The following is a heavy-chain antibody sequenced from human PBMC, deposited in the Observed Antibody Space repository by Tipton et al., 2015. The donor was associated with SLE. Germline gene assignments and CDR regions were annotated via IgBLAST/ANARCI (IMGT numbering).Heavy chain of an antibody. V-gene: IGHV4-31*03. CDR3: ARGMLTWRGAIVGVDV. Sequence: TLSLTCSVSGGSIGRGDYFWTWIRQHPGKGLEWIGYIYYSGNTHYNPSLESRASISIDTSKNQFSLKLTSVTAADTAVYYCARGMLTWRGAIVGVDVWGQGTTVNVSS. D-gene: IGHD2-8*01. J-gene: IGHJ6*02. CDR2: IYYSGNT. CDR1: GGSIGRGDYF.